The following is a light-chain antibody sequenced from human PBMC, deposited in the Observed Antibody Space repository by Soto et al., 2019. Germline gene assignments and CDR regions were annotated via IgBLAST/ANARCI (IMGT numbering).Light chain of an antibody. J-gene: IGLJ2*01. V-gene: IGLV2-14*03. CDR1: SSDVGDFNY. CDR3: SSYSSSITHVV. CDR2: DVT. Sequence: QSALTQPASVSGSPGRAVTISCTGSSSDVGDFNYVSWYQHLPGRAPKLIIYDVTNRPSGISYRFSASKSGRTASLTISGLQAEVEADYYCSSYSSSITHVVLGGGTKLTVL.